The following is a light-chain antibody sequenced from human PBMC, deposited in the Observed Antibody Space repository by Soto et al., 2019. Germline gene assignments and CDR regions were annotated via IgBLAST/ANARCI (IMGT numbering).Light chain of an antibody. CDR3: CSYAGSSGVL. Sequence: QSALTQSASVSGSPGQSITISCTGTSSDIGNYYLVSWYQHHPGKAPKLIFYDVYKRPSGVSNRFSGSKSGNTASLTISGLQAEDEADYYCCSYAGSSGVLFGGGTKLTVL. CDR2: DVY. V-gene: IGLV2-23*02. J-gene: IGLJ2*01. CDR1: SSDIGNYYL.